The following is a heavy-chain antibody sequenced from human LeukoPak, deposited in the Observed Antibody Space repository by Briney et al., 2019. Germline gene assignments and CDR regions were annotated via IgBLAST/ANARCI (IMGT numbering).Heavy chain of an antibody. Sequence: SHTLSLTCTVSGRSISRYYWSSIRQPAGKGLEWIGLIYTSGSTSYSPSLKSRVTMSVDTSKNQFPLKLSSVTAADKGVYYCARDYPGAIAARPEYFQHWGQGTLVTVSS. CDR2: IYTSGST. V-gene: IGHV4-4*07. J-gene: IGHJ1*01. CDR3: ARDYPGAIAARPEYFQH. CDR1: GRSISRYY. D-gene: IGHD6-6*01.